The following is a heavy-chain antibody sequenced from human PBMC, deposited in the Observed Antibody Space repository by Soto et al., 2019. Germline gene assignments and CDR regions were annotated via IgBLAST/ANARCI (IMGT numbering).Heavy chain of an antibody. V-gene: IGHV1-69*01. CDR2: IIPIFGTA. CDR3: ARGPESTTYHYDSSGYSTYGMDV. D-gene: IGHD3-22*01. J-gene: IGHJ6*02. CDR1: GGTFSSYA. Sequence: QVQLVQSGAEVKKPGSSVKVSCKASGGTFSSYAISWVRQAPGQGLEWMGGIIPIFGTANYAQKFQGRVTITADESTSTAYMELSSLRSEDTAVYYCARGPESTTYHYDSSGYSTYGMDVWGQGTTVTVSS.